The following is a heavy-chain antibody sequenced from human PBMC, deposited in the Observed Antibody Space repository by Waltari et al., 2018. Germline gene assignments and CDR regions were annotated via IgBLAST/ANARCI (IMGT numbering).Heavy chain of an antibody. CDR1: GFTVSSNY. D-gene: IGHD3-10*01. J-gene: IGHJ3*02. V-gene: IGHV3-53*01. CDR3: ARRSDYYGFDGAFDI. CDR2: IYSGGST. Sequence: EVQLVESGGGLIQPGGSLRLSCAASGFTVSSNYMSWVRQAPGKGLEWVSVIYSGGSTNYADSVKGRFTISRDNSKNTLYLQMNSLRAEDTAVYYCARRSDYYGFDGAFDIWGQGTMVTVSS.